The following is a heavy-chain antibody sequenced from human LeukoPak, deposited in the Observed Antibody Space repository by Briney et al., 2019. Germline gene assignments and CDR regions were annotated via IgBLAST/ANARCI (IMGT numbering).Heavy chain of an antibody. V-gene: IGHV4-34*01. Sequence: PSETLSLTCAVYGGSFSDYYWSWIRQPPGKGLEWIGEINHSGSTNYNPSLKSRVTISVDTSKNHFSLKLSSVTAADTAVYYCARGSRSSWYRYYFDYWGQGTLVTVSS. CDR2: INHSGST. D-gene: IGHD6-13*01. CDR1: GGSFSDYY. CDR3: ARGSRSSWYRYYFDY. J-gene: IGHJ4*02.